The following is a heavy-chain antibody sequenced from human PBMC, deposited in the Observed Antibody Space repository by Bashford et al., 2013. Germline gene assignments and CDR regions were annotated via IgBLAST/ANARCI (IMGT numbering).Heavy chain of an antibody. J-gene: IGHJ6*02. CDR3: AREVSRYNYGGMDV. D-gene: IGHD5-18*01. Sequence: GSLRLSCAASGFTFRDYGIHWVRQAPGKGMEWVAVIWHDGSREYYADSVKGRFTISRDNAKNSLYLQMNSLRDEDTAVYYCAREVSRYNYGGMDVWGQGTTVTVSS. CDR1: GFTFRDYG. CDR2: IWHDGSRE. V-gene: IGHV3-33*01.